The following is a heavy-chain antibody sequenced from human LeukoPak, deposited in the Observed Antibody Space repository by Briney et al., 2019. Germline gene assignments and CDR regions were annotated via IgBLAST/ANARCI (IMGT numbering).Heavy chain of an antibody. CDR2: IWYDGSNK. Sequence: GGSLRLSCAASGFTFSSYGMHWVRQAPGKGLEWVAVIWYDGSNKYYADSVKGRFTISRDNSKTTLYLQMNSLRAEDTAVYYCARDKDTAMAFDYWGQGTLVTVSS. CDR1: GFTFSSYG. CDR3: ARDKDTAMAFDY. V-gene: IGHV3-33*01. J-gene: IGHJ4*02. D-gene: IGHD5-18*01.